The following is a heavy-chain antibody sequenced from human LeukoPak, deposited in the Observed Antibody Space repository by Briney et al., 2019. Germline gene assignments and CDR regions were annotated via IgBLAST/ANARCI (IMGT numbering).Heavy chain of an antibody. J-gene: IGHJ4*02. Sequence: GGSLRLSCAASGFTVSSNYMSWVRQAPGKGLEWVSVIYSGGSTYYADSVKGRFTISRDNSKNTLYLQMNSLRAEDTAVYYCARERSIESGYDRGGWGQGTLVTVSS. CDR3: ARERSIESGYDRGG. V-gene: IGHV3-53*01. CDR1: GFTVSSNY. CDR2: IYSGGST. D-gene: IGHD5-12*01.